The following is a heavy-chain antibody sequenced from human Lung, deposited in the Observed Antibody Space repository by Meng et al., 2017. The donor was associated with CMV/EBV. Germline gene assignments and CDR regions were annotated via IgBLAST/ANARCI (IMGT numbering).Heavy chain of an antibody. J-gene: IGHJ4*02. CDR3: AREAGRDGYATPKFDY. Sequence: QVRRQESGQGLVKPSQTLSLTCTVSGGSIGSGGYYWSWIRQHPGKGLEWIGYIYYTGSTFYNPSLKSRVTISVDTSKNQFSLKLIPATAADTAVYYCAREAGRDGYATPKFDYWGQGTLVTVSS. D-gene: IGHD5-24*01. V-gene: IGHV4-31*03. CDR1: GGSIGSGGYY. CDR2: IYYTGST.